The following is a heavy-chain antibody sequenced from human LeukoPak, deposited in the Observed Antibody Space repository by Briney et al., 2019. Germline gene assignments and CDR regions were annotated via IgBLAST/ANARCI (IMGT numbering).Heavy chain of an antibody. CDR3: ARHRSGSQWDSFDF. V-gene: IGHV5-51*01. CDR1: GYSFTSYW. CDR2: IYPGDSDT. J-gene: IGHJ4*02. D-gene: IGHD1-26*01. Sequence: GESLKISCKGSGYSFTSYWIGWVRQMPGKGLEWMGIIYPGDSDTKYSPSFQGQVTISADKSIFTAYLQWSSLKASDTAIYYCARHRSGSQWDSFDFWGQGSLVTVSS.